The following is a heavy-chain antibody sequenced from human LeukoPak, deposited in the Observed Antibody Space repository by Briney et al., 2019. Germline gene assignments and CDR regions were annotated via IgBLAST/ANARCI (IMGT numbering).Heavy chain of an antibody. CDR2: IKSKTDGGTT. CDR3: TTYYYGSGSLNY. V-gene: IGHV3-15*01. D-gene: IGHD3-10*01. Sequence: GGSLRLSCAASGFTFTNTWMSWVRQAPGKGLDWVGRIKSKTDGGTTDYAAPVKGRFTLSRDDSKTTLYLQMTSLKTEDTAVYYCTTYYYGSGSLNYWGQGTLVTVSS. J-gene: IGHJ4*02. CDR1: GFTFTNTW.